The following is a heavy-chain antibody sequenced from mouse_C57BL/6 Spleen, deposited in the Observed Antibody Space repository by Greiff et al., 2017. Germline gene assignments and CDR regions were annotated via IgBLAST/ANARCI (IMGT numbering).Heavy chain of an antibody. CDR1: GYTFTSYW. Sequence: EVQLQQSGTVLARPGASVKMSCKTSGYTFTSYWMHWVKQRPGQGLEWIGAIYPGNSDTSYNQKFKGKAKLTAVTSASTAYMELSSLTNEDSAVYYCTTLYYSNPTPSDWGQGTLVTVSA. V-gene: IGHV1-5*01. CDR3: TTLYYSNPTPSD. J-gene: IGHJ3*01. CDR2: IYPGNSDT. D-gene: IGHD2-5*01.